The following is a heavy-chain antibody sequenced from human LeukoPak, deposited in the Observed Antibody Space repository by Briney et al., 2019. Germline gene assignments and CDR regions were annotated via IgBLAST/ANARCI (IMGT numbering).Heavy chain of an antibody. CDR1: GASISSSNHY. CDR2: IYYSETT. Sequence: PSETLSLTCTVSGASISSSNHYWGWIRQPPGKGLEWIGNIYYSETTYYNLSLKSRATMSVDTSKNQFSLRLSSVTAADTAVYYCASLTTDYWGQGTLVTVSS. D-gene: IGHD4-17*01. J-gene: IGHJ4*02. V-gene: IGHV4-39*07. CDR3: ASLTTDY.